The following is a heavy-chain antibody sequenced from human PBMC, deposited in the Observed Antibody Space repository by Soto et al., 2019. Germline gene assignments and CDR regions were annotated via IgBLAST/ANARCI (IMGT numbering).Heavy chain of an antibody. D-gene: IGHD3-10*01. CDR1: GFTFTTYW. CDR2: ISENGGIT. V-gene: IGHV3-74*01. Sequence: EVPLVESGGGLVQPGGSLRLSCAASGFTFTTYWMQWVRQVPGEGLVWVSSISENGGITTYADSVKGRFTISRDNAKNTLYLQMNGLGVEDTAIYYCAREYYSSGTHWGQGTLVTVST. J-gene: IGHJ1*01. CDR3: AREYYSSGTH.